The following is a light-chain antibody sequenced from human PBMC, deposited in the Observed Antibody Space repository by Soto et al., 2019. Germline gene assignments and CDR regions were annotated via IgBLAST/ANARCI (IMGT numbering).Light chain of an antibody. J-gene: IGKJ4*02. V-gene: IGKV3-15*01. CDR3: QQYYQWPHV. CDR2: AAS. Sequence: EIVMTQSPATLSVSPGERATLSCGASQSVSRNLAWYQRKPGQSPRLLIYAASTRATGIPDRFSASGSGKEFTLANGCLQSEDFAVYFCQQYYQWPHVFSGGTKVDIK. CDR1: QSVSRN.